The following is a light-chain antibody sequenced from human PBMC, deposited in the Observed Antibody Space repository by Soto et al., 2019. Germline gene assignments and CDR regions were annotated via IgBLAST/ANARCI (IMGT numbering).Light chain of an antibody. J-gene: IGKJ4*01. CDR2: AAS. CDR1: QGISNY. V-gene: IGKV1-27*01. CDR3: QKYNSAPP. Sequence: DIRMTQSPSSLSASVGDRVTITCRASQGISNYLAWYQQKPGKVPKLLIYAASTLQSGVPSRFSGSGSGTDFTLTISSLQPEDVATYYCQKYNSAPPFGGGTKVEIK.